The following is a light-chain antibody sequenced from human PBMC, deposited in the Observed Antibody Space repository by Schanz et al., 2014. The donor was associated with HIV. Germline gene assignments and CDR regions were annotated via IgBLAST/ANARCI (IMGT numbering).Light chain of an antibody. CDR2: NNN. CDR3: AAWDDSLNGRL. J-gene: IGLJ3*02. V-gene: IGLV1-44*01. CDR1: SSNIGPNT. Sequence: QSVLTQPPSASGTPGQRVTISCSGSSSNIGPNTVNWYQQLPGTAPKLLIFNNNERPSGVPDRYSGSKSGTSASLAISDLQSEDEADYYCAAWDDSLNGRLFGGGTKVTVL.